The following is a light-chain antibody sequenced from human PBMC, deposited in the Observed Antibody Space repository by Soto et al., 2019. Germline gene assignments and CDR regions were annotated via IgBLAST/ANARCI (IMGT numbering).Light chain of an antibody. CDR2: DAY. Sequence: EMLMTQSPATLSVSPGERATLSCRASQSISTNLAWYQQKFGQAPRLLIYDAYTKATGIPARFSGSGSGTEFTLTISSLQSEDFVVYYCQQYGNWPWTFGQGTKVEIK. CDR3: QQYGNWPWT. CDR1: QSISTN. J-gene: IGKJ1*01. V-gene: IGKV3-15*01.